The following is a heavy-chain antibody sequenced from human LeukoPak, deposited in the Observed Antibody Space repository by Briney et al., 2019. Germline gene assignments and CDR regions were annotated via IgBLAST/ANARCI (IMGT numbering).Heavy chain of an antibody. D-gene: IGHD3-10*01. CDR1: GYSFTSYD. V-gene: IGHV1-8*01. J-gene: IGHJ4*02. Sequence: ASVKVSCKASGYSFTSYDINWVRQATGQGLECMGWMNPNSGNTGYAQKFQGRVTMTRNTSISTAYMELSSLRSEDTAVYYCARSLRGVTPPFDYWGQGTLVTVSS. CDR3: ARSLRGVTPPFDY. CDR2: MNPNSGNT.